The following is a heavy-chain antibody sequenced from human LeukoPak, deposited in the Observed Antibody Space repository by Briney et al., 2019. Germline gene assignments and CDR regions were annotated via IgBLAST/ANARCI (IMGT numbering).Heavy chain of an antibody. CDR1: GFTFSSYW. V-gene: IGHV3-7*03. Sequence: PGGSLRLSCAASGFTFSSYWMSWVRQAPGKGLEWVANIKQDGSEKYYVDSVKGRFTISRDNAKNSLYLQMNSLRAEDTAVYYCARPPYGDPYAFDIWGRGTMVTVSS. J-gene: IGHJ3*02. D-gene: IGHD4-17*01. CDR3: ARPPYGDPYAFDI. CDR2: IKQDGSEK.